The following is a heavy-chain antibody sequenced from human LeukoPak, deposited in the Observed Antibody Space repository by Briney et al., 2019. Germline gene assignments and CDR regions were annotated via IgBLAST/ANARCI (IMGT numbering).Heavy chain of an antibody. D-gene: IGHD3-22*01. V-gene: IGHV1-46*01. J-gene: IGHJ4*02. CDR3: ARGPNYYDSSGFHYRD. Sequence: ASVKVSCKASGYTFTSYYMHWVRQAPGQGLEWMGIIDPSGGSTSYPQKFQGRVTLTRGTSTSTVYMELSSLRSKDTAVYYCARGPNYYDSSGFHYRDWGQGTLVTVSS. CDR1: GYTFTSYY. CDR2: IDPSGGST.